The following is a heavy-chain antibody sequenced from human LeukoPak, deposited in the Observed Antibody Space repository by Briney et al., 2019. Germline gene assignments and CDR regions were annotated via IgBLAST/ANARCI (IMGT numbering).Heavy chain of an antibody. Sequence: GGSLRLSCAASRFTFSTYSMNWVRQAPGKGLEWAAGISYDGTNKYYADSVKGRFTISRDNSKNTLYLQMNSLRAEDTAVYYCARATFWSGYQRDSWYMDIWGKGTTVTVSS. CDR2: ISYDGTNK. J-gene: IGHJ6*03. CDR1: RFTFSTYS. V-gene: IGHV3-30*03. CDR3: ARATFWSGYQRDSWYMDI. D-gene: IGHD3-3*01.